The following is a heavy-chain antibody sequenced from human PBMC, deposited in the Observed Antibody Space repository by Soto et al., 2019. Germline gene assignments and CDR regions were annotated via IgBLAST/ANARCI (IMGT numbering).Heavy chain of an antibody. CDR2: ISAYNGNT. Sequence: ASVKVSCKASGYTFTSYGISWVRQAPGQGLEWMGWISAYNGNTNYAQKLQGRVTMTTDTSTSTAYMELRSLRSDDTAVYYCARDSRYYDSSGYYFYYCMDVRRQVPTVPVS. J-gene: IGHJ6*02. D-gene: IGHD3-22*01. CDR3: ARDSRYYDSSGYYFYYCMDV. V-gene: IGHV1-18*01. CDR1: GYTFTSYG.